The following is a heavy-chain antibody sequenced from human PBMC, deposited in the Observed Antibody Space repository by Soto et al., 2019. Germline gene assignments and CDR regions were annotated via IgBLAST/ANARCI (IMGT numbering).Heavy chain of an antibody. CDR2: INHSGST. CDR1: GGSFSCYY. Sequence: SETLSLTCAVYGGSFSCYYWSWIRQPPGKGLEWIGEINHSGSTNYNPSLKSRVTISVDTSKNQFSLKLSSVTTADTAVYYCARGHRRSYYDSSGSRTRVYFDYWGQGTLVTVSS. V-gene: IGHV4-34*01. J-gene: IGHJ4*02. CDR3: ARGHRRSYYDSSGSRTRVYFDY. D-gene: IGHD3-22*01.